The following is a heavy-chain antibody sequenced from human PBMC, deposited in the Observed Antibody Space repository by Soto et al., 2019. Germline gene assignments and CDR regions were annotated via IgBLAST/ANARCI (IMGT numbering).Heavy chain of an antibody. CDR3: AKEVTAMVYDYYYGMDV. CDR2: ISGSGGST. J-gene: IGHJ6*02. V-gene: IGHV3-23*01. Sequence: GGSLRLSXAASGFTFSSYAMSWVRQAPGKGLEWVSAISGSGGSTYYADSVKGRFTISRDNSKNTLYLQMNSLRAEDTAVYYCAKEVTAMVYDYYYGMDVWGQGTTVTVSS. CDR1: GFTFSSYA. D-gene: IGHD5-18*01.